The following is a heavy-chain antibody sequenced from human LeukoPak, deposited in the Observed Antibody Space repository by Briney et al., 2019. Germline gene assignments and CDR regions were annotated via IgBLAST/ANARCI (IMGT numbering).Heavy chain of an antibody. Sequence: SETLSLTCAVYGGSFSGYYWSWIRQPPGKGPEWIGEINHSGSTNYDPSLKSRVTISVDTSKNQFSLKLSSVTAADTAVYYCARRPYYYDSSGYYYNFDYWGQGTLVTVSS. D-gene: IGHD3-22*01. J-gene: IGHJ4*02. V-gene: IGHV4-34*01. CDR1: GGSFSGYY. CDR3: ARRPYYYDSSGYYYNFDY. CDR2: INHSGST.